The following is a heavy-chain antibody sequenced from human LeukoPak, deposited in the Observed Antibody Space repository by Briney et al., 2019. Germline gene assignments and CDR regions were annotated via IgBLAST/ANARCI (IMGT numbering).Heavy chain of an antibody. D-gene: IGHD5-18*01. CDR3: ARGVGYSYVLYFDY. J-gene: IGHJ4*02. Sequence: ASVKVSCKASGDSFSNYAIVWVRQAPGQGLEWLGGIVPGFHTTDYAERFQGRLIITADESTTTAYMELSSLTSEDTAMYYCARGVGYSYVLYFDYWGQGTLVTVSS. CDR2: IVPGFHTT. CDR1: GDSFSNYA. V-gene: IGHV1-69*13.